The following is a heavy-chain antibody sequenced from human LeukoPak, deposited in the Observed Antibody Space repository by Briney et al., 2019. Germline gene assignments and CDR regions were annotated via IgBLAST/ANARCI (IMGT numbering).Heavy chain of an antibody. Sequence: ASVKVSCKASGYTFTGYYMHWVRQAPGQGLAWMGWINPNSGGTNYAQKFQGRVTMTRDTSISTAYMELSRLRSDDTAVYYCARRRPIFGVPKGWFDPWGQGTLVTVSS. CDR2: INPNSGGT. J-gene: IGHJ5*02. V-gene: IGHV1-2*02. D-gene: IGHD3-3*01. CDR3: ARRRPIFGVPKGWFDP. CDR1: GYTFTGYY.